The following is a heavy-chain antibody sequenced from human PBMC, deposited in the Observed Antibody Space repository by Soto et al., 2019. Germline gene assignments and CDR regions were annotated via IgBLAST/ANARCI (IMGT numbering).Heavy chain of an antibody. D-gene: IGHD3-3*02. V-gene: IGHV3-73*01. J-gene: IGHJ3*02. CDR3: TRRISDAFDI. Sequence: LRLSCAASGFTFSGSAMHWVRQASGKGLEWVGRIRSKGNSYATAYAASVKGRFTISRDDSKNTAYLQMNSLKTEDTAVYYCTRRISDAFDIWGQGTMVAVSS. CDR2: IRSKGNSYAT. CDR1: GFTFSGSA.